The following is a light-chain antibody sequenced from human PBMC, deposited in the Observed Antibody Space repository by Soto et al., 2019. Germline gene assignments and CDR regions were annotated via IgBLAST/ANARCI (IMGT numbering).Light chain of an antibody. CDR2: AVT. V-gene: IGLV2-14*01. CDR1: SSDVGGYNY. Sequence: QSAVTQPASVSGSPGQSITISCTGTSSDVGGYNYVSWHQQHPGKAPKLMIYAVTDRPSGVSSRFSGSKSGNTASLTISGLQAEDEADYYCSSYTSSSTLFGTGTKATVL. J-gene: IGLJ1*01. CDR3: SSYTSSSTL.